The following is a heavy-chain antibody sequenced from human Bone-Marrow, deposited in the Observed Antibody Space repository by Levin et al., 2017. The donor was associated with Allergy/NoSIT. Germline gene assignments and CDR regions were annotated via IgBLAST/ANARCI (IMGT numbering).Heavy chain of an antibody. CDR3: VKDRYYDFWSGYYGDAFDI. CDR1: GFTFSSYA. D-gene: IGHD3-3*01. J-gene: IGHJ3*02. Sequence: GGSLRLSCSASGFTFSSYAMHWVRQAPGKGLEYVSAISSNGGSTYYADSVKGRFTISRDNSKNTLYLQMSSLRAEDTAVYYCVKDRYYDFWSGYYGDAFDIWGQGTMVTVSS. CDR2: ISSNGGST. V-gene: IGHV3-64D*06.